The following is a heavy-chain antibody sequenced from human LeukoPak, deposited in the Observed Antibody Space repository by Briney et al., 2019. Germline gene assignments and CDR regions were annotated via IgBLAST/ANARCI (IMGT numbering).Heavy chain of an antibody. J-gene: IGHJ4*02. D-gene: IGHD5-24*01. Sequence: PGGSLRLSCVVSVFTFSSYGMSWVRQAPGKGLEWVSVVSGSGGSAYYAEDVKGRFTISRDNSKNTMDLQMNSLRAEDSAVYYCATLEMARIRGDYWGQGTLVTLSA. CDR3: ATLEMARIRGDY. CDR2: VSGSGGSA. CDR1: VFTFSSYG. V-gene: IGHV3-23*01.